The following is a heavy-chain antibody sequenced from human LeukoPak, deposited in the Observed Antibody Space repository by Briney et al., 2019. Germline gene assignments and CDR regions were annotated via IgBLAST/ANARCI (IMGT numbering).Heavy chain of an antibody. Sequence: KPSETLSLTCTVSGGSINSYYWSWIRQPPGKGLEWIGYIYYSGITNYNPSLKSRVTISVETSKNQFSLKLSSVTAADTAVYYCARGRFFDRLLADYWGQGTLVTVSS. V-gene: IGHV4-59*01. CDR3: ARGRFFDRLLADY. J-gene: IGHJ4*02. D-gene: IGHD3-9*01. CDR2: IYYSGIT. CDR1: GGSINSYY.